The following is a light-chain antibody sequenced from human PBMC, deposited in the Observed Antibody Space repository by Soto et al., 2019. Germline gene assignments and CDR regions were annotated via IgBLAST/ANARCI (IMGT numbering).Light chain of an antibody. CDR1: SGSVSTSNY. V-gene: IGLV8-61*01. Sequence: QTVVTQEPSFSVSPGGTVTLTCGLSSGSVSTSNYPSWYQQTPGQAPRTLIYSTNTRSSGVPDRFSVSILGNTAALTITGAQADDESDYYCFLYMDSGLRVFGGGTKLTVL. J-gene: IGLJ3*02. CDR3: FLYMDSGLRV. CDR2: STN.